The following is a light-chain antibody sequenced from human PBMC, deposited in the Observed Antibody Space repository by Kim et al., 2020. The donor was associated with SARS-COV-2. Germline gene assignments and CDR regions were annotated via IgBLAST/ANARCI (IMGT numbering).Light chain of an antibody. CDR2: GKN. V-gene: IGLV3-19*01. CDR1: SLRSYY. Sequence: LGKTVRFTCQGDSLRSYYAGWYQQKPGQAPVLVIYGKNNRPSGIPDRFSGSSSGNTASLTITGAQAEDEADYYCNSRDSSGNHLVVFGGGTQLTVL. J-gene: IGLJ2*01. CDR3: NSRDSSGNHLVV.